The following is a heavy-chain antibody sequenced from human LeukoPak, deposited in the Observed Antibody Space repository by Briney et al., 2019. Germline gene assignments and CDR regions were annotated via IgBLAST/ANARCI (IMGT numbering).Heavy chain of an antibody. D-gene: IGHD2-15*01. CDR3: ARDLARYCSGGSCYGVDY. V-gene: IGHV1-18*01. J-gene: IGHJ4*02. CDR2: ISAYNGNT. CDR1: GGTFSSYA. Sequence: GASVKVSCKASGGTFSSYAISWVRQAPGQGLEWMGWISAYNGNTNYAQKLQGRVTMTTDTSTSTAYMELRSLRSDDTAVYYCARDLARYCSGGSCYGVDYWGQGTLVTVSS.